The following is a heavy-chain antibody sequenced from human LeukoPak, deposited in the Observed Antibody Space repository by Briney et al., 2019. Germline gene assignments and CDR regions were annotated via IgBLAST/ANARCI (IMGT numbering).Heavy chain of an antibody. CDR2: INPNSGGT. CDR3: AREGSRNSPSLWFGELSY. CDR1: GYTFTGYY. Sequence: ASVKVSCKASGYTFTGYYMHWVRQAPGQGLEWMGWINPNSGGTNYAQKFQGRVTMTRDTSISTAYMELSRLRSDDTAVYYCAREGSRNSPSLWFGELSYRGQGTLVTVSS. D-gene: IGHD3-10*01. J-gene: IGHJ4*02. V-gene: IGHV1-2*02.